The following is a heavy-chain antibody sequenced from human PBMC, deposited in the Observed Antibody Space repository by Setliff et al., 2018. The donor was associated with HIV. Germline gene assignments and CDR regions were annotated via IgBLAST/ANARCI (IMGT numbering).Heavy chain of an antibody. D-gene: IGHD1-26*01. CDR3: AGGGWGGTTSLVGLDY. CDR1: GGTFSSYA. CDR2: IIPIFGTA. Sequence: SVKVSCKASGGTFSSYAISWVRQAPGQGLEWMGGIIPIFGTANYAQKFQGRVTITADESTSTAYMERGGLRSEDTAVNYCAGGGWGGTTSLVGLDYWGQGTLVTVSS. J-gene: IGHJ4*02. V-gene: IGHV1-69*13.